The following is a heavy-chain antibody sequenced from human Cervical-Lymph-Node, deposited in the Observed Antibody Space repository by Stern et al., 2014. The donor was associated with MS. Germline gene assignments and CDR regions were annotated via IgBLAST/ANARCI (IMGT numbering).Heavy chain of an antibody. V-gene: IGHV3-11*01. CDR3: STLVAH. CDR2: ISSSCTSV. CDR1: GFNFNDLY. Sequence: VQLVESWGGLVKPGGSLRLSCAASGFNFNDLYINWIRQSPGKGMEWIAYISSSCTSVHYADSVKGRFIVSRNKDSNSFYLQMDSLRAEDTAIYYCSTLVAHWGQGTLVTVSS. J-gene: IGHJ4*02. D-gene: IGHD3-16*02.